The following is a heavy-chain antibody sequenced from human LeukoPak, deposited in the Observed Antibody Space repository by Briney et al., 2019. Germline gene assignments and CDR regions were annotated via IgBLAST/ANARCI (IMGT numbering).Heavy chain of an antibody. CDR1: GGSISSYY. CDR3: ARAQPFSGWYSPEDY. V-gene: IGHV4-4*07. D-gene: IGHD6-19*01. CDR2: IYTSGST. J-gene: IGHJ4*02. Sequence: SETLSLTCTVSGGSISSYYWSWTRQPAGKGLEWIGRIYTSGSTNYNPSLKSRVTMSVDTSKNQFSLKLSSVTAADTAVYYCARAQPFSGWYSPEDYWGQGTLVTVSS.